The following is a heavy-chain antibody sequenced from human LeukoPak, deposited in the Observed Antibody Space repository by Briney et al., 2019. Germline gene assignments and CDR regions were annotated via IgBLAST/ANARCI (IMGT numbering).Heavy chain of an antibody. V-gene: IGHV4-59*01. J-gene: IGHJ4*02. Sequence: NPSETLSLTCTVSVASISEYYYSWIRQPPGKGLEWIGYIYYSGSPNYNPSLQSRVTISVDTSKNQFSLRLSSVTAADTAVYYCARCLAAQKFDYWGQGTLVTVSS. CDR2: IYYSGSP. CDR3: ARCLAAQKFDY. CDR1: VASISEYY. D-gene: IGHD6-6*01.